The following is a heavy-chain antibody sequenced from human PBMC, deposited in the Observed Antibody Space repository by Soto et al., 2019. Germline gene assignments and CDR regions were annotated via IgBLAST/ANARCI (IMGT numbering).Heavy chain of an antibody. D-gene: IGHD3-9*01. CDR3: ARGETLRYFDWSRPVFDY. Sequence: QVQLVQSGAEVKKPGASVKVSCKASGYTFTSYDINWVRQATGQGLEWMGWMNPNSGNTGYAQKFQGRVTMTRNTSISTAFMELSSLRSEDTAVYYCARGETLRYFDWSRPVFDYWGQGTLVTVSS. J-gene: IGHJ4*02. V-gene: IGHV1-8*01. CDR2: MNPNSGNT. CDR1: GYTFTSYD.